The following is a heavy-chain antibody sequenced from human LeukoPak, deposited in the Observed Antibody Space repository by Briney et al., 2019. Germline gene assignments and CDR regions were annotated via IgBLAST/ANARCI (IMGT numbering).Heavy chain of an antibody. CDR1: GYTFTGYY. CDR3: ARDVRSGYSGWYVYFDY. D-gene: IGHD6-19*01. Sequence: ASVKVSCTASGYTFTGYYMHWVRQAPGQGLEWMGWINPNSGGTNYAQKFQGRVTMTRDTSISTAYMELSRLRSDDTAVYYCARDVRSGYSGWYVYFDYWGQGTLVTVSS. CDR2: INPNSGGT. V-gene: IGHV1-2*02. J-gene: IGHJ4*02.